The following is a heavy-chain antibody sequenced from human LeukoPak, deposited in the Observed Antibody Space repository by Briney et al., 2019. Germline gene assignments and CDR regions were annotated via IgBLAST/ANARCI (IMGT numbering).Heavy chain of an antibody. CDR2: ISAYNGNT. J-gene: IGHJ6*03. Sequence: ASVKVSCKASGYTFTSYGISWVRQAPGQGLEWMGWISAYNGNTNYAQKLQGRVTMTTDTSTSTAYMELRSLRSDDTAVYYCASAQGYCSSTSCQRYYYMDVWGKGTTVTVSS. CDR3: ASAQGYCSSTSCQRYYYMDV. D-gene: IGHD2-2*01. CDR1: GYTFTSYG. V-gene: IGHV1-18*01.